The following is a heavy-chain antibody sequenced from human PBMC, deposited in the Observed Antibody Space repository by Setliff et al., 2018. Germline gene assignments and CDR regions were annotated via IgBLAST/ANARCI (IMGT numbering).Heavy chain of an antibody. CDR1: GGTFSNFA. CDR3: ARVQWEIAVKFHYNRMDV. Sequence: GASVKVSCKASGGTFSNFAISWVRQAPGQGFEWLGGIIPMFRTPEYAQKFQGRVTISADESRIAVYMELSSLRFDGTAVYYCARVQWEIAVKFHYNRMDVLGEGTQVTVSS. CDR2: IIPMFRTP. V-gene: IGHV1-69*13. J-gene: IGHJ6*04. D-gene: IGHD1-26*01.